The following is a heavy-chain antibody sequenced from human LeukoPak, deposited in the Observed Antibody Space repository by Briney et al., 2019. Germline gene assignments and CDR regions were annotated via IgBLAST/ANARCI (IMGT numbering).Heavy chain of an antibody. J-gene: IGHJ5*02. CDR1: GFTFSSYA. V-gene: IGHV3-64*01. D-gene: IGHD2/OR15-2a*01. CDR3: AREDPSMVNWFDP. Sequence: PGGSLRLSCAASGFTFSSYAMHWVRQAPGKGLEYVSAISSNGGSTYYANSVKGRFTISRDNSKNTLYLQMGNLRAEDMAVYYCAREDPSMVNWFDPWGQGTLVTVSS. CDR2: ISSNGGST.